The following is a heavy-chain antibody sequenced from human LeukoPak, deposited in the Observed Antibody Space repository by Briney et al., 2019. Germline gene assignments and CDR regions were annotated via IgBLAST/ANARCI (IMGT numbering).Heavy chain of an antibody. J-gene: IGHJ4*02. CDR2: ISYDGSNK. CDR3: ARVYKVRSSSPVNRGPVDY. Sequence: GGSLRLSCAASGFTFSSYAMHWVRQAPGQGLEWVAVISYDGSNKYYADSVKGRFTISRDNSKNTLYLQMNSLRAEDTAVYYCARVYKVRSSSPVNRGPVDYWGQGTLVTVST. V-gene: IGHV3-30*04. CDR1: GFTFSSYA. D-gene: IGHD6-6*01.